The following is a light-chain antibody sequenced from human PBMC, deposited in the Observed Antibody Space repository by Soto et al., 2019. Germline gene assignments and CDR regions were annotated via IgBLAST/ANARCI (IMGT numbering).Light chain of an antibody. J-gene: IGKJ1*01. CDR2: GAY. V-gene: IGKV3-15*01. CDR3: QQYNNWPRT. Sequence: EVVLTQSPVTLSLSPGERATLSCRASQSVSSNLAWYQQKPGQAPRLLIYGAYTRATGIQARFSGSGSGTEFTLTISSLQSEDFAVYYCQQYNNWPRTFGQGTKVDI. CDR1: QSVSSN.